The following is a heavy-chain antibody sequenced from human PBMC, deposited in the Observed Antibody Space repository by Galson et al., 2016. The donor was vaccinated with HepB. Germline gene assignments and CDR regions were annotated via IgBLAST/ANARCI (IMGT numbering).Heavy chain of an antibody. Sequence: SLRLSCAASGFTFSNYGMTWVRQAPGKGLEVVSSISRSGDSTDYVGSVKGRFTISRDNSKNTLSLQMNSLTADDTAIYYCVQGSTAPAVWGKGTTVTVSS. V-gene: IGHV3-23*01. CDR1: GFTFSNYG. J-gene: IGHJ6*04. CDR2: ISRSGDST. D-gene: IGHD1-26*01. CDR3: VQGSTAPAV.